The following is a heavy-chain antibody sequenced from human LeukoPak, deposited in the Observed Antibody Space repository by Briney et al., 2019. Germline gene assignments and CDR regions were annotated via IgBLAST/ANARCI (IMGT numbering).Heavy chain of an antibody. CDR1: GGSISSSSYY. CDR3: AGERYYDILTGSYYFDY. Sequence: SETLSLTCTVSGGSISSSSYYWGWIRQPPGKGLEWIGSIYYSGSTYYNPSLKSRVTISVDTSKNQFSLKLSSVTAADTAVYYCAGERYYDILTGSYYFDYWGQGTLVTVSS. J-gene: IGHJ4*02. CDR2: IYYSGST. D-gene: IGHD3-9*01. V-gene: IGHV4-39*07.